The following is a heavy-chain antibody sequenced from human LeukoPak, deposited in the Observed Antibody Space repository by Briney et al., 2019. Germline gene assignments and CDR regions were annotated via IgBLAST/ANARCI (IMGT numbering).Heavy chain of an antibody. J-gene: IGHJ4*02. V-gene: IGHV3-23*01. D-gene: IGHD3-10*01. CDR3: AMGGSGSYFDY. CDR1: GFTFSSYA. Sequence: GGSLRLSCAASGFTFSSYATSWVRQAPGKGLEWVSAISGSGGSTYYADSVKGRFTISRDNSKNTLYLQMNSLRAEDTAVYYCAMGGSGSYFDYWGQGTLVTVSS. CDR2: ISGSGGST.